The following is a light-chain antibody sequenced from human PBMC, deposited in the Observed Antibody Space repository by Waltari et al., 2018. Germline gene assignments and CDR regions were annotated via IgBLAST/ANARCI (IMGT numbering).Light chain of an antibody. V-gene: IGKV3-20*01. CDR3: QKYGTRPAT. Sequence: EIVLTQSPGSLSLSPGDRATLSCRASQSVGRTLAWYQQRPGQAPRLLIYDASSRATGIPDRLSGSGSGTDFSLTISRLEPEDFAVYYCQKYGTRPATFGQGTKVEVK. CDR2: DAS. CDR1: QSVGRT. J-gene: IGKJ1*01.